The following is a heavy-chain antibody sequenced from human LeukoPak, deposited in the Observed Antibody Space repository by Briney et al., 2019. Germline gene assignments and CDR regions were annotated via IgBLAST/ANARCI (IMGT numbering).Heavy chain of an antibody. D-gene: IGHD5-24*01. V-gene: IGHV4-59*01. J-gene: IGHJ4*02. CDR3: ARGRWLQFYYFDY. CDR2: IYYSGST. Sequence: SETLSLTCTVSGGSISSYYWSWIRQPPGKGLEWIGYIYYSGSTNYNPSLKSRVTISVDTSKNQFSLKLSSVTAADTAVYYCARGRWLQFYYFDYWGQGTLVTVSS. CDR1: GGSISSYY.